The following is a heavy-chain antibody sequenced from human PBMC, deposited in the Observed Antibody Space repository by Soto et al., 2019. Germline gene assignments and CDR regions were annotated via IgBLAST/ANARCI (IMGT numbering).Heavy chain of an antibody. CDR2: TRNSGFA. CDR3: ASHLVMAGTRGFDH. J-gene: IGHJ4*02. Sequence: QVQLQESGPGLVKPSGTLSLTCAVSSGSVFSSNWWSWVRLPPGKGLEWIGETRNSGFANYNPSLKSRVTITVDRSRNHIFLELSSVTAADPAVYYCASHLVMAGTRGFDHWGLGTLVTVSS. V-gene: IGHV4-4*02. D-gene: IGHD6-19*01. CDR1: SGSVFSSNW.